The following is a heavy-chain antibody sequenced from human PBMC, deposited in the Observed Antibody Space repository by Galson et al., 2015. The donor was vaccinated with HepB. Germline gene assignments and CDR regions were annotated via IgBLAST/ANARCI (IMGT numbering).Heavy chain of an antibody. CDR3: ARDLAAGQLDY. Sequence: SLRLSCAASGFTFSSYGMHWVRQAPGKGLEWVAVISYDGSNKYYADSVKGRFTISRDNSKNTLYLQVNSLRAEDTAVYYCARDLAAGQLDYWGQRTLVTVSS. J-gene: IGHJ4*02. CDR2: ISYDGSNK. V-gene: IGHV3-30*03. D-gene: IGHD6-13*01. CDR1: GFTFSSYG.